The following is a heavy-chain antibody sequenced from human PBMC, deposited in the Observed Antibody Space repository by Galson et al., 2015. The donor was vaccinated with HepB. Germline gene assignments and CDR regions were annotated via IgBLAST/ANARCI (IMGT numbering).Heavy chain of an antibody. J-gene: IGHJ6*03. CDR2: IWYDGSKK. Sequence: SLRLSCAASGLTFSSHGMHWVRQVPGKGLEWVALIWYDGSKKYYADSVKGRFTISRDNSKNTLDLRMNSLGAEDTAVYYCARMKAVYMDVWGKGTTVTVSS. CDR3: ARMKAVYMDV. CDR1: GLTFSSHG. V-gene: IGHV3-33*01.